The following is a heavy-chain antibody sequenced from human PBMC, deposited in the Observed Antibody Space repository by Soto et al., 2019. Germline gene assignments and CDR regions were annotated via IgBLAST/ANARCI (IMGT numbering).Heavy chain of an antibody. V-gene: IGHV1-18*01. CDR2: ISVYTGNI. Sequence: GASVKVSCKASGYTFTAYGFNWVRQAPGQGLEWMGRISVYTGNINYAQNLQGRVTMTTDTSTRTAYMELRGLRSDDTAVYYCARGRAYCGGDCYLLDYWGQGTPVTVSS. J-gene: IGHJ4*02. D-gene: IGHD2-21*02. CDR3: ARGRAYCGGDCYLLDY. CDR1: GYTFTAYG.